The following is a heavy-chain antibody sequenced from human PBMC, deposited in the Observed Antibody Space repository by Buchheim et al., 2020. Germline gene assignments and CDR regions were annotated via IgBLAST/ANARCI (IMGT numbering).Heavy chain of an antibody. D-gene: IGHD3-22*01. V-gene: IGHV3-23*01. CDR2: ISGSGGDT. J-gene: IGHJ4*02. CDR3: AKSLYDDSSGYYSGLLDY. Sequence: EVQLLESGGGLVQPGGSLRLSCAASGFTFSIYAMSWVRQAPGKGLEWVSAISGSGGDTYYADSVKGRFTISRDNSKNTLYLQMNSLRAEDTAVYYCAKSLYDDSSGYYSGLLDYWGQGTL. CDR1: GFTFSIYA.